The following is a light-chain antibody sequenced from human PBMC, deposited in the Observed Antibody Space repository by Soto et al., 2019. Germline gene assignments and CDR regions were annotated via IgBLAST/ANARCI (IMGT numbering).Light chain of an antibody. Sequence: EIVMTQSPATLSVSPGERATLSCRASQSISSNLAWYQQKPGQAPRLLIYGASTRATGIPATFSGSASGTEFALTSSSLQSEDFAVDYCQQYNNLPFTFGPGTKVDIK. CDR3: QQYNNLPFT. J-gene: IGKJ3*01. CDR2: GAS. V-gene: IGKV3-15*01. CDR1: QSISSN.